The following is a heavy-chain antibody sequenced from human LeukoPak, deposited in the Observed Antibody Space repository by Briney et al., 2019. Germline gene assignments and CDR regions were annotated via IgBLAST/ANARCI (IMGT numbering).Heavy chain of an antibody. Sequence: PGGSLRLSCVASGFTFSTYWMHWVRQAPGKGLLWVSRLSGDGSSTKYADSLKGRFTISRDNAKNTLYLQMSSLRAEDTAVYFCARASTTMPNLLDNWGQGTLVTVSS. CDR2: LSGDGSST. CDR1: GFTFSTYW. D-gene: IGHD4-17*01. J-gene: IGHJ4*02. V-gene: IGHV3-74*03. CDR3: ARASTTMPNLLDN.